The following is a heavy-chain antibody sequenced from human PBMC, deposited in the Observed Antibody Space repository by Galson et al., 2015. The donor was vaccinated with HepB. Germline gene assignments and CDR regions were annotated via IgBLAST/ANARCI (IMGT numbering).Heavy chain of an antibody. CDR3: VIEVPSGFDP. CDR1: GFSLSDYW. CDR2: IRSKGDGGTA. J-gene: IGHJ5*02. V-gene: IGHV3-15*01. Sequence: SLRLSCAASGFSLSDYWMSWVRQAPEKGLEWIGRIRSKGDGGTADHAANVKGRFTISKDDSKNTLFLQINSLKIEDTAGYYCVIEVPSGFDPWGQGTLVTVSS.